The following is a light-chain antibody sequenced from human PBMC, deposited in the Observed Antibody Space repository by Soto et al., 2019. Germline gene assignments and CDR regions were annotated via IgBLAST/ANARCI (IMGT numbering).Light chain of an antibody. CDR2: GAS. CDR1: QSVSSTY. CDR3: QQYGDSRT. J-gene: IGKJ2*01. V-gene: IGKV3-20*01. Sequence: EIVLTQSPGTLSLSPGERATLSCRASQSVSSTYLAWYQQKPGQAPRLLIYGASNRATGIPDRFSGSASGTDFTLTINRLELEDFAIYYCQQYGDSRTFGQGTKLEIK.